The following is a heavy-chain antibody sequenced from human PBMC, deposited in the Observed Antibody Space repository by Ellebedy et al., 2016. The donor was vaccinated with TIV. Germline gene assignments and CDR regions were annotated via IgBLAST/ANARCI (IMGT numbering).Heavy chain of an antibody. CDR2: IYYSGST. CDR3: ARANYYYYYGMDV. V-gene: IGHV4-59*01. CDR1: GGSISSYY. J-gene: IGHJ6*02. D-gene: IGHD4/OR15-4a*01. Sequence: MPSETLSLTCTVSGGSISSYYWSWIRQPPGKGLEWIGYIYYSGSTNYNPSLKSRVTISVDTSKNQFSLKLSSVTAADTAVYYCARANYYYYYGMDVWGQGTTVTVSS.